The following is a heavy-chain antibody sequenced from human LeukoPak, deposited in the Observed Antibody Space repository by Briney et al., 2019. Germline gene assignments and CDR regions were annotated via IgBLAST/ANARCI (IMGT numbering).Heavy chain of an antibody. J-gene: IGHJ4*02. Sequence: GGSLRLSCAASGFTFSSYGMHWVRQAPGKGLEWVAVISYDGSNTYYADSVKGRFTISRDNSKNMLYLQMNSLRAEDTAVYYCAKVEWELPPDYWGQGTLVTVSS. CDR1: GFTFSSYG. CDR2: ISYDGSNT. V-gene: IGHV3-30*18. D-gene: IGHD1-26*01. CDR3: AKVEWELPPDY.